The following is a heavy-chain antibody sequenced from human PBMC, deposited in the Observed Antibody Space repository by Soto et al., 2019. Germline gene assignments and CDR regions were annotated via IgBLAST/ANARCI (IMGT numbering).Heavy chain of an antibody. CDR2: IYYSGGT. V-gene: IGHV4-39*01. CDR3: ARLNRGSGYYYFDY. J-gene: IGHJ4*02. Sequence: SETLSLTCTVSGGSISSFSYYWGWIRQPPGKGLEWIGNIYYSGGTYYDPSLKSRITIAVDTSKNQFSLKLSSVTAADTAVYYCARLNRGSGYYYFDYGGQGTLVTVS. D-gene: IGHD3-22*01. CDR1: GGSISSFSYY.